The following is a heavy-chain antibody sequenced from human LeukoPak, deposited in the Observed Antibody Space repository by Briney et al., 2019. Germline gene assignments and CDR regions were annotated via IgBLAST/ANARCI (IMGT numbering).Heavy chain of an antibody. D-gene: IGHD6-19*01. V-gene: IGHV4-59*08. CDR3: ARKRSVAGTGPFDY. Sequence: SETLSLTCTVSGXSISRYYWSWIRQPPGKGLEWIGYIYYSGSTNHNPSLKSRVTISVDTSKNQFSLKLSSVTAADTAVYYCARKRSVAGTGPFDYWGQGTLVTVSS. CDR1: GXSISRYY. CDR2: IYYSGST. J-gene: IGHJ4*02.